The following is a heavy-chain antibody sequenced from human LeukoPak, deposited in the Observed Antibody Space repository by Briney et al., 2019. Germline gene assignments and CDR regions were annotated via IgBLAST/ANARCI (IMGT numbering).Heavy chain of an antibody. CDR3: ARVVSSGLDY. D-gene: IGHD6-19*01. CDR1: GFTFSTYW. V-gene: IGHV3-7*01. J-gene: IGHJ4*02. Sequence: GGSLRLSCAVSGFTFSTYWMTWVRQAPGKGLEWVANIQEDGSDKYYVDSVKGRFTISRDNAKNSLYLQMNSLRAEDTAVYYCARVVSSGLDYWGQGTLVTVSS. CDR2: IQEDGSDK.